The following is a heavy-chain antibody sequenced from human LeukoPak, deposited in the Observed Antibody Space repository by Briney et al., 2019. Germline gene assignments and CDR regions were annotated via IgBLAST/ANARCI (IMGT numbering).Heavy chain of an antibody. Sequence: GSLRLSCAASGFTLSNFAMSWVRQPPGKGLEWIGEINHSGSTNYNPSLKSRVTISVDTSKNQFSLKLSSVTAADTAVYYCARLGTVLRYFYWFDPWGQGTLVTVSS. V-gene: IGHV4-34*01. D-gene: IGHD3-9*01. CDR2: INHSGST. J-gene: IGHJ5*02. CDR1: GFTLSNFA. CDR3: ARLGTVLRYFYWFDP.